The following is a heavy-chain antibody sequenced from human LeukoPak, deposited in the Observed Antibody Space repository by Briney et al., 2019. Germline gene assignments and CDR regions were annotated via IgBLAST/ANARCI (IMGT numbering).Heavy chain of an antibody. D-gene: IGHD6-19*01. J-gene: IGHJ2*01. V-gene: IGHV4-59*01. CDR3: ARGRPTSRSTGESGQYSSGWYPLDF. CDR2: LSDARFA. CDR1: STSLITYY. Sequence: SETLSLTCTAASTSLITYYWSWIRHPPGEVLWGTCFLSDARFATYNASLKSRVTLSVDTSTNQLSLKMHSLTASDTAVYYCARGRPTSRSTGESGQYSSGWYPLDFWGRGTLVTVSS.